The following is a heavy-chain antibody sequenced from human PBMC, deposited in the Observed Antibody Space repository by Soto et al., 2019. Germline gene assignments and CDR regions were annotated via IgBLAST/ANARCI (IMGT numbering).Heavy chain of an antibody. V-gene: IGHV3-30*18. Sequence: QPGGSLRLSCAASGFTFSRFGMHWVRQAPGKGLEWVAVISYDGSNRFYADSVKGRFTISRDNSKNTLYLQMNSLRPEDTAVYYCAKDLYGSETYTHYCGMDVWGQGTTVTVSS. CDR3: AKDLYGSETYTHYCGMDV. CDR2: ISYDGSNR. D-gene: IGHD3-10*01. J-gene: IGHJ6*02. CDR1: GFTFSRFG.